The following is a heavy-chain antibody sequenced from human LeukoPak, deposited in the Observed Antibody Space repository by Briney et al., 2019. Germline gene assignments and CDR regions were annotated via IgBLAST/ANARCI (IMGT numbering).Heavy chain of an antibody. J-gene: IGHJ4*02. V-gene: IGHV3-53*04. CDR3: ARDLGYYFDY. Sequence: GGSLRLSCAASGFTASSTYMSWVRQAPGKGLGWVSVIYSDGTTYYADSVKGRFTISSHTSKNTLYLQMNSLRAEDTAVYYCARDLGYYFDYWGQGTLVTVSS. CDR1: GFTASSTY. CDR2: IYSDGTT. D-gene: IGHD3-16*01.